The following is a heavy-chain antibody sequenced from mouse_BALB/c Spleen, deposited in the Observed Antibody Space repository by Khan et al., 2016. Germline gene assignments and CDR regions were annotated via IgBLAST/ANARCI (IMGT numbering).Heavy chain of an antibody. CDR1: GYTFTDYY. D-gene: IGHD2-2*01. CDR3: ARSVYYGSYFDY. V-gene: IGHV1-77*01. CDR2: IYPGSGNT. Sequence: QVQLQQSGAELARPGASVKLSCKATGYTFTDYYINWVKQRTGQGLEWIGEIYPGSGNTYYNEKFKGKATLTADKSSSTAYMQLSSLTSEDSAVXICARSVYYGSYFDYWGQGTTLTVSS. J-gene: IGHJ2*01.